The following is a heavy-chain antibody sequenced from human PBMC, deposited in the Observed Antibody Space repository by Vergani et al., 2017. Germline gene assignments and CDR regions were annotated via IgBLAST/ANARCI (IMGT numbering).Heavy chain of an antibody. CDR2: VDPEDGET. V-gene: IGHV1-69-2*01. CDR3: ATPQTVTTGGMEV. J-gene: IGHJ6*02. Sequence: VPLLLSGAVVKKPGATMKISCKVSGYTFTDHYMHWVKQAPGKGLEWMGLVDPEDGETIYAEKFKGRVTIAADTSTDTAHLELSSLRSEDTAVYYCATPQTVTTGGMEVWGQGTTVIVSS. CDR1: GYTFTDHY. D-gene: IGHD4-17*01.